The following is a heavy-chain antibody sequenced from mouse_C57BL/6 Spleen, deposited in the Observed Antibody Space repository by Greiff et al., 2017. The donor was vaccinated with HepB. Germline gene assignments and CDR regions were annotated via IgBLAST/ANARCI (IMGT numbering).Heavy chain of an antibody. D-gene: IGHD1-1*01. CDR1: GYTFTSYW. J-gene: IGHJ1*03. Sequence: QVQLQQPGAELVRPGTSVKLSCKASGYTFTSYWMHWVKQRPGQGLEWIGVIDPSDSYTNYNQKFKGKATLTVDTSSSTAYMQLSSLTSEDSAVYYCARSFTTVVATWDWYFDVWGTGTTVTVSS. CDR2: IDPSDSYT. V-gene: IGHV1-59*01. CDR3: ARSFTTVVATWDWYFDV.